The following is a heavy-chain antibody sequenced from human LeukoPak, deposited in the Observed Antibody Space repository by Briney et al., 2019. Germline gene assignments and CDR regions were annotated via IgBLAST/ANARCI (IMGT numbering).Heavy chain of an antibody. CDR1: GYTFTGYY. CDR2: INPNSGGT. V-gene: IGHV1-2*02. J-gene: IGHJ4*02. D-gene: IGHD3-22*01. Sequence: GASVKVSCKASGYTFTGYYMHWVRQAPGQGLEWMGWINPNSGGTNYAQKFQGRVTMTRNTSISTAYMELSSLRSEDTAVYYCAIGYYYDSSGYYSIDYWGQGTLVTVSS. CDR3: AIGYYYDSSGYYSIDY.